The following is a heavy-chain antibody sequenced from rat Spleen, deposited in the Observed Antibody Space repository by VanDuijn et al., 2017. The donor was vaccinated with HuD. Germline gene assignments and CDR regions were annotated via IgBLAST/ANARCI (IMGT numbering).Heavy chain of an antibody. CDR2: ITYSGNT. CDR1: GYSITSNF. CDR3: ASSGFFDY. J-gene: IGHJ2*01. V-gene: IGHV3-1*01. D-gene: IGHD4-4*01. Sequence: EVQLQESGPALVKPSQSLSLTCSVTGYSITSNFWGWIRKFPENKMEWVGYITYSGNTHFNPSLKSRISITRDTSKNQFFLQLNSVTTEDTATYYCASSGFFDYWGQGVMVTVSS.